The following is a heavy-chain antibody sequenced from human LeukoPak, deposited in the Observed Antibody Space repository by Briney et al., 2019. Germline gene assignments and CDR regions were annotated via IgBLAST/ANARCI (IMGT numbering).Heavy chain of an antibody. J-gene: IGHJ3*02. CDR2: IKPDGSEK. Sequence: GGSLRLSCAASGFTFSSYWLSWVRQAPGKGLEWVANIKPDGSEKYCVDSVKVRFTISRDNAKKSLYLQMNSLRAEDTAVYYCARGDFNDYGDYVDAFEIWGQGTMVTVSA. CDR1: GFTFSSYW. CDR3: ARGDFNDYGDYVDAFEI. V-gene: IGHV3-7*01. D-gene: IGHD4-17*01.